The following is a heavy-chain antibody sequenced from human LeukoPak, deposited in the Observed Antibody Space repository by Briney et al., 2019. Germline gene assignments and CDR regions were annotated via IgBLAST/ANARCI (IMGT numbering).Heavy chain of an antibody. J-gene: IGHJ5*02. CDR3: ATSYDAKTAPYDL. CDR2: IYTTGSS. D-gene: IGHD3-3*01. V-gene: IGHV4-4*09. Sequence: SETLSLTCTVSGGSMSSYCWSWVRQPPGQGLEWIGFIYTTGSSDYNPSLRSRVTMSADTSKNQVSMELTFLTAADTAVYYCATSYDAKTAPYDLWGQGTLVTVSS. CDR1: GGSMSSYC.